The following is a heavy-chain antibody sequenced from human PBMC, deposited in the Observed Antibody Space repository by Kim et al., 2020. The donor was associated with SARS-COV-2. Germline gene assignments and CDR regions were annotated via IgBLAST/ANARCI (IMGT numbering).Heavy chain of an antibody. Sequence: ASVKVSCKASGYTFTSYAMHWVRQAPGQRLEWMGWINAGNGNTKYSQKFQGRVTITRDTSASTAYMELSSLRSEDTAVYYCARGFPVDTAMAPIDPWGQGTLVTVSS. V-gene: IGHV1-3*01. CDR1: GYTFTSYA. D-gene: IGHD5-18*01. CDR2: INAGNGNT. J-gene: IGHJ5*02. CDR3: ARGFPVDTAMAPIDP.